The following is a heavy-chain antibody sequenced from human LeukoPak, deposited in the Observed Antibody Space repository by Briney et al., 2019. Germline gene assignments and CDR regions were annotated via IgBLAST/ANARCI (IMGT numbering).Heavy chain of an antibody. J-gene: IGHJ3*02. CDR2: ISSSSYYI. Sequence: GGSLRLSCAASGFTLSSYSMNWVRQAPGKGLESVSSISSSSYYIFYADSVEGRFTISRDNDKNSLFLQMNSLRAEDTAVYYCARLGYCSGGSCYAGAFDIWGQGTMVTVSS. D-gene: IGHD2-15*01. V-gene: IGHV3-21*01. CDR1: GFTLSSYS. CDR3: ARLGYCSGGSCYAGAFDI.